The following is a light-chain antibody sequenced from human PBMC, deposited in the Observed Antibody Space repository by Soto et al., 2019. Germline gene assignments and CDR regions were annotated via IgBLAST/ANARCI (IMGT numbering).Light chain of an antibody. CDR2: DVS. Sequence: QSELTQPASVSGSPGQSITISCTGTSSDVGSYNYVSWYQQHPGKAPKVMIYDVSNRPSGVSYRFSGSKSGNTASLTISGLQAEDEADYYCSSYTTSSTYVFGTGTKVTVL. CDR3: SSYTTSSTYV. CDR1: SSDVGSYNY. J-gene: IGLJ1*01. V-gene: IGLV2-14*01.